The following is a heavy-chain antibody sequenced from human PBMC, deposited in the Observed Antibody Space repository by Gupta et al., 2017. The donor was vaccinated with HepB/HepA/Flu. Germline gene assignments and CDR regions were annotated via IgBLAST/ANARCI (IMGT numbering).Heavy chain of an antibody. CDR2: INHCGST. J-gene: IGHJ4*01. V-gene: IGHV4-34*01. Sequence: GAGLLKPSETLSFTCAVYGGSFSGYYWSWIRQPPGKGLEWIGEINHCGSTNYNPSLKSRVTISVDTSKNQFSLKLGSVTAADTAVYYCARGYFTNGGCYVEYYFGYWGHGTLVTVSS. CDR1: GGSFSGYY. CDR3: ARGYFTNGGCYVEYYFGY. D-gene: IGHD2-8*01.